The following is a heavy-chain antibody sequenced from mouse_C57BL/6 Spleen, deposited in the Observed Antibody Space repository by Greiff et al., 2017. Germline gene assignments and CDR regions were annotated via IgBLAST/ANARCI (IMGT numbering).Heavy chain of an antibody. J-gene: IGHJ3*01. D-gene: IGHD1-3*01. Sequence: QVQLQQSGAELARPGASVKMSCKASGYTFTSYTMHWVQQRPGQGLEWIGYINPSSGYTKYNQKFKDKATLTADKSSSTAYMQLSSLTSEDSAVYYCASSSFAYWGQGTLVTVSA. V-gene: IGHV1-4*01. CDR2: INPSSGYT. CDR1: GYTFTSYT. CDR3: ASSSFAY.